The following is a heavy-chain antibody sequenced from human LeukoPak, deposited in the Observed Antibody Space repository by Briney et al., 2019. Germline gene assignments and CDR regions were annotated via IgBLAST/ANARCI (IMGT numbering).Heavy chain of an antibody. V-gene: IGHV3-11*06. J-gene: IGHJ3*02. CDR3: ARGAVVLWFGETDAFDI. D-gene: IGHD3-10*01. CDR2: IRSSSSYT. Sequence: GGSLRLSCAASGFTFSDYYMSWIRQAPGKGLEWVSYIRSSSSYTNYADSVKGRFTISRDNAKNSLYLQMNSQRAEDTAVYYCARGAVVLWFGETDAFDIWGQGTMVTVSS. CDR1: GFTFSDYY.